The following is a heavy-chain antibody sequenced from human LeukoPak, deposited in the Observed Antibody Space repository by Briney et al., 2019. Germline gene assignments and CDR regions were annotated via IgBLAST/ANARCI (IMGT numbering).Heavy chain of an antibody. CDR2: ISNSGST. CDR3: ARGGASSIPLDY. J-gene: IGHJ4*02. D-gene: IGHD1-26*01. Sequence: PSEALSLTCTVSGGSIGGNSYWSWIRQPPGKGPEWIGHISNSGSTYYSPSLSSRVTISLDTSKNQFSLKLRSVTAADTAVYYCARGGASSIPLDYWGRGTLVTVSS. CDR1: GGSIGGNSY. V-gene: IGHV4-61*01.